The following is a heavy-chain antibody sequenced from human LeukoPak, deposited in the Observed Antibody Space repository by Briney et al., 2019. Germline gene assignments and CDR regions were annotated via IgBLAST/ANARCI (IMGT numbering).Heavy chain of an antibody. D-gene: IGHD5-18*01. J-gene: IGHJ4*02. CDR3: ARDGGYSYGPFDY. V-gene: IGHV4-59*01. CDR1: GGSISSYY. Sequence: SETLSLTCTVSGGSISSYYWSWIRQPPGKGLEWIGYIYYSGSTNYNPSLKSRVTISVDTSKNQFSLKLSSVTAADTAVYYCARDGGYSYGPFDYWGQGTLVTVSS. CDR2: IYYSGST.